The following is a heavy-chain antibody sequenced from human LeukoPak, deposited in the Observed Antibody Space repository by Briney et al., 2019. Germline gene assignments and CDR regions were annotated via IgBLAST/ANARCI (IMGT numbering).Heavy chain of an antibody. D-gene: IGHD6-6*01. J-gene: IGHJ4*02. CDR2: IRYDGSNK. V-gene: IGHV3-30*02. Sequence: GGSLRLSCAASGFTFRSYGMHWVRQAPGKGLEWVAFIRYDGSNKYYADSVKGRFTISRDNSKNTLYVQMNSLRAEDTAVYYCAKDRGVYSSSSHIDYWGQGTLVTVSS. CDR3: AKDRGVYSSSSHIDY. CDR1: GFTFRSYG.